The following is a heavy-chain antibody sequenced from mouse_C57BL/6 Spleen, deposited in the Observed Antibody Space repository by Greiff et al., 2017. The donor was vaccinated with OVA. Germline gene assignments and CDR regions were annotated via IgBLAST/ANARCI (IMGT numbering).Heavy chain of an antibody. CDR1: GYTFTSYW. V-gene: IGHV1-52*01. CDR3: AREGDDWYFDV. D-gene: IGHD3-3*01. Sequence: QVQLQQPGAELVRPGSSVKLSCKASGYTFTSYWKHWVKQRPTQGLEWIGNIDPSDSETHYNQKFKDKATLTVDKSSSTAYMQLSSLTSEDSAVYYCAREGDDWYFDVWGTGTTVTVSS. J-gene: IGHJ1*03. CDR2: IDPSDSET.